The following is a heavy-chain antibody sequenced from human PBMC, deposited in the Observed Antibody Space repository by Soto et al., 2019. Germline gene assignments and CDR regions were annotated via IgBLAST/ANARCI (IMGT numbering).Heavy chain of an antibody. CDR2: IIPIFGTA. J-gene: IGHJ6*02. V-gene: IGHV1-69*13. CDR3: ASDIVVVPAAMEDYYYGMDV. Sequence: SVKVSCKASGGTFSSYAISWVRQAPGQGLEWMGGIIPIFGTANYAQKFQGRVTITADESTSTAYMELSSLRSEDTAVYYCASDIVVVPAAMEDYYYGMDVWGQGTTVTVSS. D-gene: IGHD2-2*01. CDR1: GGTFSSYA.